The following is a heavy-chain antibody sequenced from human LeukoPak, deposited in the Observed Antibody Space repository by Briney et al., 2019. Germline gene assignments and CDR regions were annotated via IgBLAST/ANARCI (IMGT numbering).Heavy chain of an antibody. Sequence: GGSLRLSCAASGFTFSSYGMHWVRQAPGKGLEWVAFIRYDGSNKYYADSVKGRFTISRDNSKNTLYLQMNSLRAEDTAVYYCAKGLGLWFGELPNPFDYWGQGTLVTVSS. V-gene: IGHV3-30*02. CDR2: IRYDGSNK. CDR3: AKGLGLWFGELPNPFDY. D-gene: IGHD3-10*01. J-gene: IGHJ4*02. CDR1: GFTFSSYG.